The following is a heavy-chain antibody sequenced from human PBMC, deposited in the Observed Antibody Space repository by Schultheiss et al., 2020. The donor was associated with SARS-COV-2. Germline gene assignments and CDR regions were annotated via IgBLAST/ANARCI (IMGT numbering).Heavy chain of an antibody. CDR3: AREDYYYYGMDV. J-gene: IGHJ6*02. CDR1: GFTFDDYG. Sequence: GGSLRLSCAASGFTFDDYGMSWVRQAPGKGLEWVANIKQDGSEKYYVDSVKGRFTISRDNAKNSLYLQMNSLRAEDTAVYYCAREDYYYYGMDVWGQGTTVTVSS. CDR2: IKQDGSEK. V-gene: IGHV3-7*01.